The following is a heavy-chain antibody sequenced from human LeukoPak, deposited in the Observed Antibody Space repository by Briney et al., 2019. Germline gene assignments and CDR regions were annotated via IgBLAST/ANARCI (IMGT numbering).Heavy chain of an antibody. D-gene: IGHD6-13*01. CDR3: AREGSSSWYNWFDP. V-gene: IGHV4-59*01. J-gene: IGHJ5*02. CDR1: GGSISSYY. CDR2: IYYSGST. Sequence: SETLSLTCTVSGGSISSYYWSWIRQPPGKGLEWIGYIYYSGSTNYNPSLKSRVTLSVDTSKNQFSLKLSSVTAADTAVYYCAREGSSSWYNWFDPWGQGTLVTVSS.